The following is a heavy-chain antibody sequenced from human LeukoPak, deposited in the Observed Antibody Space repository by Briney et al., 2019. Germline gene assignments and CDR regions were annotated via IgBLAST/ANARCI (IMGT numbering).Heavy chain of an antibody. J-gene: IGHJ4*02. D-gene: IGHD4-17*01. CDR3: AKDVSYGMAFDY. Sequence: GGSLRLSCAASGFTFSSSWMHWVRQAPEKGLVWVSRINSDGSSTSYADSVKGRFTISRDNSKNTLYLQMNSLRAEDTAVYYCAKDVSYGMAFDYWGQGTLVTVSS. CDR2: INSDGSST. V-gene: IGHV3-74*01. CDR1: GFTFSSSW.